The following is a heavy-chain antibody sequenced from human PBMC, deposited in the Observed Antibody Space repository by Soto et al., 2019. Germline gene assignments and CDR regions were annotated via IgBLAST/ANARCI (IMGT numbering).Heavy chain of an antibody. CDR1: GYSFTSYW. J-gene: IGHJ3*02. Sequence: GESLKISCKGSGYSFTSYWIGWVRQMPGKGLEWMGIIYPGDSDTRYSPSFQGQVTISADKSISTAYLQWSSLKASDTAMYYCASSPTDSVSGSADFDIWGQGSMVPVSS. V-gene: IGHV5-51*01. CDR3: ASSPTDSVSGSADFDI. CDR2: IYPGDSDT. D-gene: IGHD3-3*01.